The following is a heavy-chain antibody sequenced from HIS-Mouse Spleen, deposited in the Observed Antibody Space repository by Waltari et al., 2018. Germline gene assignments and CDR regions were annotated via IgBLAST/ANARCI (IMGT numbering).Heavy chain of an antibody. CDR2: ISWNSGSI. CDR1: GFTFDAYA. V-gene: IGHV3-9*01. D-gene: IGHD6-19*01. Sequence: EVQLVESGGGLVQPGRSLRLSCAASGFTFDAYAMHWVRQAPGKGLEWVSGISWNSGSIGYADSVKGRFTISRDNAKNSLYLQMNSLRAEDTALYYCAKDSSGWYFDYWGQGTLVTVSS. CDR3: AKDSSGWYFDY. J-gene: IGHJ4*02.